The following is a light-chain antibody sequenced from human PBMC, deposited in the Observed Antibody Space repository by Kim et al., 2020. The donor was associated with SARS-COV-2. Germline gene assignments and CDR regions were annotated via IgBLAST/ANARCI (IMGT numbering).Light chain of an antibody. J-gene: IGLJ3*02. CDR3: QSYDSSLSGSV. CDR2: GNN. Sequence: QGVTISCTGSSSNIGAGYDVHWYQQFPGTAPKLLIYGNNNRPSGVPDRFSGSKSGTSASLAITGLQAEDEADYYCQSYDSSLSGSVFGGGTKLTVL. V-gene: IGLV1-40*01. CDR1: SSNIGAGYD.